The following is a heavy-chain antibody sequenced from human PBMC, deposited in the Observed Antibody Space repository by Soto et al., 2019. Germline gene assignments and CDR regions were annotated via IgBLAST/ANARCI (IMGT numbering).Heavy chain of an antibody. Sequence: EVQQVESGGGLVKPGGSLRLSCAASGFTFSSYSMNWVRQAPGKGLEWVSSISSSSSYIYYADSVKGRFTIFRDNAKNSLYLQMNSLRAEDTAVYYCWLYCTNGVVCRGGMDVWGQGTTVTVSS. J-gene: IGHJ6*02. D-gene: IGHD2-8*01. CDR3: WLYCTNGVVCRGGMDV. CDR2: ISSSSSYI. CDR1: GFTFSSYS. V-gene: IGHV3-21*01.